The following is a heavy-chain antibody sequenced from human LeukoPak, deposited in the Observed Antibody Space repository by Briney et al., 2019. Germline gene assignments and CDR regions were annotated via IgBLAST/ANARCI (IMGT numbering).Heavy chain of an antibody. Sequence: PGGSLRLSCAASGFTFSSYWMSWVRQAPGKGLEWGANIKQDGSEKYYVDSVKGRFTISRDNAKNSLYLQMTSLRAEDTAVYYCARELDSSGYYYSGAFDIWGQGTMVTVSS. V-gene: IGHV3-7*01. J-gene: IGHJ3*02. CDR1: GFTFSSYW. CDR3: ARELDSSGYYYSGAFDI. D-gene: IGHD3-22*01. CDR2: IKQDGSEK.